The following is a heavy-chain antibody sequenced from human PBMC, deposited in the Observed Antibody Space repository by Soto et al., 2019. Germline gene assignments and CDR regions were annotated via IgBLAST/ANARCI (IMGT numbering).Heavy chain of an antibody. CDR3: AKDLTDFWSGIDY. V-gene: IGHV3-30*18. Sequence: RGSLRLSCAASGFTFSSYGMHWVRQAPGKGLEWVAVISYDGSNKYYADSVKGRFTISRDNSKNTLYLQMNSLRAEDTAVYYCAKDLTDFWSGIDYWGQGTLVTVSS. CDR2: ISYDGSNK. CDR1: GFTFSSYG. D-gene: IGHD3-3*01. J-gene: IGHJ4*02.